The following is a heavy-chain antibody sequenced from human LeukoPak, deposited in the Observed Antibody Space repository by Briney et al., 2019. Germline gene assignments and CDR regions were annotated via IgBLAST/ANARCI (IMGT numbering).Heavy chain of an antibody. V-gene: IGHV4-59*01. CDR1: GGSITSYY. D-gene: IGHD6-13*01. CDR2: IYYSGST. Sequence: SETLPLTCSVSGGSITSYYWSWMRQPPGKGLEWIGYIYYSGSTNYNPSLKSRVTIAVDTSKNQFSLKLSSVTAADTAVYYCARGGIAAAALHHLDYWGQGT. J-gene: IGHJ4*02. CDR3: ARGGIAAAALHHLDY.